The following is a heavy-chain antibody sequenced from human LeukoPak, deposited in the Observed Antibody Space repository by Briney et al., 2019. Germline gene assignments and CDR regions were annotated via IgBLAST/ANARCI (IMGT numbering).Heavy chain of an antibody. CDR3: AKDRVRGVIHHYYGLDV. J-gene: IGHJ6*02. CDR2: ISSSSSYI. CDR1: GFTFSSYS. V-gene: IGHV3-21*01. D-gene: IGHD3-10*01. Sequence: GGSLRLSCAASGFTFSSYSMDWVRQAPGKGLEWVSSISSSSSYIYYADSVKGRFTISRDSSKNTLYLQMNSLRPEDTAVYYCAKDRVRGVIHHYYGLDVWGQGTTVTVSS.